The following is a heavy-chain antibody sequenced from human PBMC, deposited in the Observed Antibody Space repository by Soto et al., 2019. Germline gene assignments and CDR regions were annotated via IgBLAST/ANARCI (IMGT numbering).Heavy chain of an antibody. CDR1: GFTFSSYS. J-gene: IGHJ4*02. D-gene: IGHD3-22*01. CDR2: ISSSSSTI. V-gene: IGHV3-48*01. CDR3: ASDRLRGYDSSGFYS. Sequence: SLRLSCAASGFTFSSYSMNWVRQAPGKGLEWVSYISSSSSTIYYADSVKGRFTISRDNAKNSLYLQMNSLKSEDTAMYYCASDRLRGYDSSGFYSWGQGTMVTVSS.